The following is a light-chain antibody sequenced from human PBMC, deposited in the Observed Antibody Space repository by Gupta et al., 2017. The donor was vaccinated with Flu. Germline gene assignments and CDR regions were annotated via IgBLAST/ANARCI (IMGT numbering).Light chain of an antibody. CDR2: AAS. CDR3: QQYNNWRT. CDR1: QYISSN. Sequence: EIVMTQSPATLSVSPGERATLSCRASQYISSNLAWYQQKPGQVPRLPIYAASTRATGIPARFSGSGSGTEFTLTISSLQSEDSADYYCQQYNNWRTFGQGTKVEIK. V-gene: IGKV3-15*01. J-gene: IGKJ1*01.